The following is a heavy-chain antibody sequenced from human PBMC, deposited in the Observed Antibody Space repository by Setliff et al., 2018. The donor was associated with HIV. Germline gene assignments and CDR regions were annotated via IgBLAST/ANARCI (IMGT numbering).Heavy chain of an antibody. D-gene: IGHD3-10*01. J-gene: IGHJ4*02. Sequence: PGGSLRLSCAASGFTFSSYGMSWVRQAPGKGLEWVSVISGSGISTNYADSVKGRFTISRDNSKNTLYLQMNSLRAEDTAVYYCAKGRLSRGVIPYYFDYWGQGTLVTVSS. V-gene: IGHV3-23*01. CDR3: AKGRLSRGVIPYYFDY. CDR2: ISGSGIST. CDR1: GFTFSSYG.